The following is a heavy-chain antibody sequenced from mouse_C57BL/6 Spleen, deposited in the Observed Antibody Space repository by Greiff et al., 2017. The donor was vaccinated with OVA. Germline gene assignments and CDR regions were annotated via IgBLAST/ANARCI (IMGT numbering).Heavy chain of an antibody. D-gene: IGHD2-5*01. J-gene: IGHJ1*03. CDR3: TYYSNSWYFDV. CDR1: GFTFSDAW. Sequence: EVMLVESGGGLVQPGGSMKLSCAASGFTFSDAWMDWVRQSPEKGLEWVAEISNKANNHATYYAVYVKWRFTISRDDSNRCVYLQMNSFRAADTDIYYCTYYSNSWYFDVWGTGTTVTVSS. V-gene: IGHV6-6*01. CDR2: ISNKANNHAT.